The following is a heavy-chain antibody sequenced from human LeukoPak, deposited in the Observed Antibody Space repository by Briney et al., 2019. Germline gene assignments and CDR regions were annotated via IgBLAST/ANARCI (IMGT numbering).Heavy chain of an antibody. Sequence: PSGTLSLTCAVSGGSISSTNWWTWVRQPPGKGLEWIGSIYYSGSTYYNPSLKSRVTISVDTSKNQFSLKLSSVTAADTAVYYCARAGYYYDSSGRPDFDYWGQGTLVTVSS. D-gene: IGHD3-22*01. CDR3: ARAGYYYDSSGRPDFDY. CDR2: IYYSGST. V-gene: IGHV4-4*02. J-gene: IGHJ4*02. CDR1: GGSISSTNW.